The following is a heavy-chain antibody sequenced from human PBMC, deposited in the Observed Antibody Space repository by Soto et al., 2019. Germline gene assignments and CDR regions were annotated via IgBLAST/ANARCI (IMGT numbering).Heavy chain of an antibody. V-gene: IGHV4-59*12. Sequence: ALEDPFPPLTVSGGSLSSYYWSWIRQPPGKGLEWIGEVNDSGSTNYIPSLRGRVSMSADTSKNHFSLRLNSVTAADTAVYFCARGQEGIVATHWDQGALVTVSS. CDR3: ARGQEGIVATH. CDR2: VNDSGST. J-gene: IGHJ4*02. D-gene: IGHD5-12*01. CDR1: GGSLSSYY.